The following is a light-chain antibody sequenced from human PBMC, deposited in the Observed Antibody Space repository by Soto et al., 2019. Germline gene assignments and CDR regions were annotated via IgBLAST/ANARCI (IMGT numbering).Light chain of an antibody. CDR2: DVS. V-gene: IGLV2-14*01. CDR3: SSYTSSSCYV. Sequence: QSVLTQPASVSGSPGQSITISCTGTSSDVGGYNYVSWYQQHPGKAPKLMIYDVSNRPSGVSNRFSGSKSGNTASLTISGLQAKDEADYYCSSYTSSSCYVFGTGTKVTVL. J-gene: IGLJ1*01. CDR1: SSDVGGYNY.